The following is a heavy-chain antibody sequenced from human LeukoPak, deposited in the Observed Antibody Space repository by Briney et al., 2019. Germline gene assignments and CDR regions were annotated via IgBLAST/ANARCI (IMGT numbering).Heavy chain of an antibody. D-gene: IGHD5-18*01. V-gene: IGHV3-23*01. J-gene: IGHJ4*02. Sequence: GGSLRLSCAASGFTFSSYAMTWVRQAPGKGLEWVSGISGSGDSTYYADSVKGRFTISRDNSKNTLYLQMNSLRAEDTALYYCAKKEDATMVHYYFDYWGQGTLVSVSS. CDR2: ISGSGDST. CDR3: AKKEDATMVHYYFDY. CDR1: GFTFSSYA.